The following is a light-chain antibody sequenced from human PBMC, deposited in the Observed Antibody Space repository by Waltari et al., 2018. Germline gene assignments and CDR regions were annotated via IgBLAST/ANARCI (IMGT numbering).Light chain of an antibody. V-gene: IGKV3-20*01. J-gene: IGKJ4*01. Sequence: EIVLPQSSGTLCFSPGERATLSSRASQISTKNYLVWYQKKPGQAPRLLMYDASKRATGIPDRFSGSGTGTDFTLTISRLEAEDCAVYYCQQYGDPPCTFGGGTKVEIK. CDR1: QISTKNY. CDR3: QQYGDPPCT. CDR2: DAS.